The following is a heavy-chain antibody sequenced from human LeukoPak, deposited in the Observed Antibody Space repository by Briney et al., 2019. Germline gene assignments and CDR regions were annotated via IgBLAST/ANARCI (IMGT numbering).Heavy chain of an antibody. CDR1: GFTLSSYG. D-gene: IGHD6-6*01. V-gene: IGHV3-30*02. CDR2: IRYDGSNK. CDR3: AKEGRDSSSSGIDY. Sequence: GGSLRLSCAASGFTLSSYGMHWVRQAPGKGLEWVAFIRYDGSNKYYADSVKGRFTISRDNSKNTLYLQMNSLRAEDTAVYYCAKEGRDSSSSGIDYWGQGTLVTVSS. J-gene: IGHJ4*02.